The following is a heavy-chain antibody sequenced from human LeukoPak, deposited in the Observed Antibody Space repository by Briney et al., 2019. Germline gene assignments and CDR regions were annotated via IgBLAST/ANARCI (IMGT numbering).Heavy chain of an antibody. J-gene: IGHJ4*02. CDR2: IIPIFGTA. Sequence: ASMKVSCKASGGTFSSYAISWVRQAPGQGLEWMGGIIPIFGTANYAQKFQGRVTITADESTSTAYMELSSLRSEDTAVYYCASLSGYYKGNKWGQGTLVTVSS. CDR3: ASLSGYYKGNK. D-gene: IGHD3-3*01. CDR1: GGTFSSYA. V-gene: IGHV1-69*13.